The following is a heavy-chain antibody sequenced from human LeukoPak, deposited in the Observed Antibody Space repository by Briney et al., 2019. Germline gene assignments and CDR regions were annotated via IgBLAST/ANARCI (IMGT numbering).Heavy chain of an antibody. V-gene: IGHV3-21*01. Sequence: GGSLRLSCAASGFTFSRNWMTWVRQAPGKGLEWVSSISSSSSYIYYADSVKGRFTISRDNAKNSLYLQMNSLRAEDTAVYYCARDMLGTPAFDYWGQGTLVTVSS. CDR3: ARDMLGTPAFDY. J-gene: IGHJ4*02. D-gene: IGHD7-27*01. CDR2: ISSSSSYI. CDR1: GFTFSRNW.